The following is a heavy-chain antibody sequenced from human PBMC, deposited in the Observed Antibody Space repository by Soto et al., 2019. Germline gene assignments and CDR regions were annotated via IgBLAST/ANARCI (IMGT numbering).Heavy chain of an antibody. CDR2: IRSKAYGGTT. J-gene: IGHJ6*02. V-gene: IGHV3-49*04. CDR3: TRAMVRGVIIPYYYYGMDV. D-gene: IGHD3-10*01. CDR1: GFTFGYYA. Sequence: GGSLRLSCTASGFTFGYYAMSWVRQAPGKGLEWVGFIRSKAYGGTTEYAASVKGRFTISRDDSKSIAYLQMNSLKTEDTAVYYCTRAMVRGVIIPYYYYGMDVWGQGTTVTVSS.